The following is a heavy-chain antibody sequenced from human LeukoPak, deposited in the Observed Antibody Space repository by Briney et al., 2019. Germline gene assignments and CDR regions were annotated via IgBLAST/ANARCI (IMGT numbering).Heavy chain of an antibody. Sequence: QPGRSLRLSCAASGFTFSSYGMHWVRQAPGKGLEWVAVISYDGSNKYYADYVKGRFTISRDNSKNTLYLQMNSLRAEDTAVYYCAKAKFRDYYDSSGYAAYWGQGTLVTVSS. CDR1: GFTFSSYG. CDR2: ISYDGSNK. J-gene: IGHJ4*02. V-gene: IGHV3-30*18. D-gene: IGHD3-22*01. CDR3: AKAKFRDYYDSSGYAAY.